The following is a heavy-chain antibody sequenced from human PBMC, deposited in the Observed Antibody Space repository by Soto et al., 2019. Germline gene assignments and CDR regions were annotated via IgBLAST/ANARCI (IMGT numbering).Heavy chain of an antibody. J-gene: IGHJ6*03. CDR1: GFTFSDYY. D-gene: IGHD4-17*01. CDR3: ASPSVTKDYCYYYMDV. Sequence: GGSLRLSCAASGFTFSDYYMSWIRQAPGKGLEWVSYISSSGSTIYYADSVKGRFTISRDNAKNSLYLQMNSLRAEDTAVYYCASPSVTKDYCYYYMDVWGKGTTVTVSS. CDR2: ISSSGSTI. V-gene: IGHV3-11*01.